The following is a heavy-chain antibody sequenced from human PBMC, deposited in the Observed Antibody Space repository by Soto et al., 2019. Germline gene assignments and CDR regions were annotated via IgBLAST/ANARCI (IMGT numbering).Heavy chain of an antibody. CDR3: ARLNYGNDY. Sequence: XVKVSCKASGCTFSNYAISWVRQAPGQGLEWMXGIIHXFGTANYAQKXXGRVTITXXESKSTAYMELSSMRSEDTAVYYCARLNYGNDYWGQGTLVTVSS. J-gene: IGHJ4*02. V-gene: IGHV1-69*13. CDR2: IIHXFGTA. CDR1: GCTFSNYA. D-gene: IGHD4-17*01.